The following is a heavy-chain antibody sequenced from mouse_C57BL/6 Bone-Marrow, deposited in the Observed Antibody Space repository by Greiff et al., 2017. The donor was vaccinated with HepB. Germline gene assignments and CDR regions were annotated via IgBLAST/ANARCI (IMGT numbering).Heavy chain of an antibody. D-gene: IGHD2-4*01. Sequence: EVNVVESGGGLVKPGGSLKLSCAASGFTFSSSALSWVRQTPEKRLEWVATISDGGSYTYYPDNVKGRFTISRDNAKNNLYLQMSHLKSEDTAMYYCARDGYDYVWFAYWGQGTLVTVSA. CDR2: ISDGGSYT. CDR3: ARDGYDYVWFAY. J-gene: IGHJ3*01. V-gene: IGHV5-4*01. CDR1: GFTFSSSA.